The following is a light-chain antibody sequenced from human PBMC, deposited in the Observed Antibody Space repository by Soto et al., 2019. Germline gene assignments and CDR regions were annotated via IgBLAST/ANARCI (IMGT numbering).Light chain of an antibody. V-gene: IGKV3-15*01. Sequence: ERVMTQSPATVSVSPGERVTLSCRASQTVSTNLAWYQQKPGQAPRLLISVASSRATGVPARFSGSGSGTEFTLIISSLQSEDFAVYYCQQYHNWPWTFGQGTTVESK. CDR1: QTVSTN. CDR3: QQYHNWPWT. J-gene: IGKJ1*01. CDR2: VAS.